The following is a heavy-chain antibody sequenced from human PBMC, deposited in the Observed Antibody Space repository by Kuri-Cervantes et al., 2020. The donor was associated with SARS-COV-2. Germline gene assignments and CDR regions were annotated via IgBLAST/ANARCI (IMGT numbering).Heavy chain of an antibody. J-gene: IGHJ5*02. CDR2: ISSSGSTI. CDR3: ARGLGCSGGSCYASPFDP. D-gene: IGHD2-15*01. V-gene: IGHV3-48*03. Sequence: GESLKISCAASGFTFSSYEMNWVRQAPGKGLEWVSYISSSGSTIYYADSVKGRFTISRDNAKNSLYLQMNSLRAEDTAVYYCARGLGCSGGSCYASPFDPWGQGTLVTVSS. CDR1: GFTFSSYE.